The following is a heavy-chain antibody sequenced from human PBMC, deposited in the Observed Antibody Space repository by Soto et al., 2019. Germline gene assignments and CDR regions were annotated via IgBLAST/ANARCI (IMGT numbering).Heavy chain of an antibody. J-gene: IGHJ4*02. CDR3: ARDGVVVPAAMESFDY. Sequence: ASVKVSCKASGYTFTSYDINWVRQCTGQGLEWMGWMNPNSGNTGYAQRFQGRVNMTRNTSISTAYMELSSLRSEDTAVYYCARDGVVVPAAMESFDYWGQGTLVTVSS. CDR1: GYTFTSYD. V-gene: IGHV1-8*01. CDR2: MNPNSGNT. D-gene: IGHD2-2*01.